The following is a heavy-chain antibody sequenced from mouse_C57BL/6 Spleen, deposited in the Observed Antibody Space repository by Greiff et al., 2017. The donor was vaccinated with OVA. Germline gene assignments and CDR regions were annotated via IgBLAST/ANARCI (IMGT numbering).Heavy chain of an antibody. CDR1: GYTFTSYW. CDR2: IDPNSGGT. Sequence: VQLQQSGAELVKPGASVKLSCKASGYTFTSYWMHWVKQRPGRGLEWIGRIDPNSGGTKYNEKFKSKATLTVDKPSSTAYMQLSSLTSEDSAVYYCARGAFITTVVAPDYWGQGTTLTVSS. J-gene: IGHJ2*01. D-gene: IGHD1-1*01. CDR3: ARGAFITTVVAPDY. V-gene: IGHV1-72*01.